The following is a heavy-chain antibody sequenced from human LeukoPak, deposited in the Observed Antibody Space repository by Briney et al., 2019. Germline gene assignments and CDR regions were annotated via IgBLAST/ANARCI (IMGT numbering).Heavy chain of an antibody. CDR2: ISAGGDNT. V-gene: IGHV3-23*01. CDR1: GFTFSNYA. Sequence: GGSLRLSCAASGFTFSNYAMAWVRQAPGRGLEWVSSISAGGDNTYYADSVKGRFTISRGNSKNTLYLQMNRLRAEDTAVYYCHVLRYFDWLLFDYWGQGTLVTVSS. D-gene: IGHD3-9*01. J-gene: IGHJ4*02. CDR3: HVLRYFDWLLFDY.